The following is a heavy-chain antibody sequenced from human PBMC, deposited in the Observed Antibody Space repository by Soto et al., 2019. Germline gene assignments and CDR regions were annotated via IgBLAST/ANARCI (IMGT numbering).Heavy chain of an antibody. V-gene: IGHV1-18*01. J-gene: IGHJ3*02. CDR3: ARSVQGAATPEAFDI. CDR2: ISAYTGNT. CDR1: GYTFTSYG. Sequence: QVQLVQSGAEVKKPGASVKVSCTASGYTFTSYGISWVRQAPGQGLEWMGWISAYTGNTNYAQKRQGRVTMTTDTSTSTAYMELRSLRSDDTAVYYCARSVQGAATPEAFDIWGQGTMVTVSS. D-gene: IGHD2-15*01.